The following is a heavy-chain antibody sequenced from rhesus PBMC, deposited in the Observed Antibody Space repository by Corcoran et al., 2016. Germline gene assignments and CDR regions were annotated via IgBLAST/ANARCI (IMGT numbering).Heavy chain of an antibody. CDR2: INGKSGST. D-gene: IGHD2-27*01. CDR3: AIIASIVVVPDNRFDV. V-gene: IGHV4-80*01. Sequence: QVQLQESGPGLVKPSETLSLTCTVSGASISSYWWSWIRQPPGRGLEWIGEINGKSGSTNYNPSLKSRVTISRDTSKNQFSLKRSSVTAADTAVYYCAIIASIVVVPDNRFDVWGPGVLVTVSS. J-gene: IGHJ5-1*01. CDR1: GASISSYW.